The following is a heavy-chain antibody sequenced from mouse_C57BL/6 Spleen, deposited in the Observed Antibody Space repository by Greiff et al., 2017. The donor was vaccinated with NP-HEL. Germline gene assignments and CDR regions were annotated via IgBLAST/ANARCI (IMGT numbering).Heavy chain of an antibody. V-gene: IGHV1-69*01. Sequence: QVQLQQPGAELVMPGASVKLSCKASGYTFTSYWMHWVKQRPGQGLEWIGEIDPSDSYTNYNQKFKGKSTLTVDKSSSTAYMQLSSLTSEDSAVYYCARRYYSNLDWYFDVWGTGTTVTVSS. CDR3: ARRYYSNLDWYFDV. CDR2: IDPSDSYT. CDR1: GYTFTSYW. D-gene: IGHD2-5*01. J-gene: IGHJ1*03.